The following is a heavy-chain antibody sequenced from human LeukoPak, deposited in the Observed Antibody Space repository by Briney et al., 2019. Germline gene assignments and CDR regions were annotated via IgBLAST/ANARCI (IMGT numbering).Heavy chain of an antibody. J-gene: IGHJ4*02. CDR1: GFTVSSND. V-gene: IGHV3-53*01. Sequence: GGSLRLSCAASGFTVSSNDMSWVRQAPGKGLEGVSVIYSGGSTYYADSVKGRFTISRDNSKNTLYLQMNSLRAEDTAVYYCARDYYYGSGSYGVYWGQGTLVTVSS. CDR2: IYSGGST. D-gene: IGHD3-10*01. CDR3: ARDYYYGSGSYGVY.